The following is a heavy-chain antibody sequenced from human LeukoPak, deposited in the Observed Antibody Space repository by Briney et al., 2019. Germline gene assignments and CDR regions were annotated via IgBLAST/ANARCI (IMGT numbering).Heavy chain of an antibody. V-gene: IGHV1-18*01. Sequence: ASVKVSCKASGYTFTSYGISWVRQAPGQGLEWMGWISAYNGNTNYAQKLQGRVTMTTDTSTSTAYMELRSLRSDDTAVYYCARAGDSSSWYPTEYFQHWGQGTLATVSS. CDR1: GYTFTSYG. J-gene: IGHJ1*01. CDR3: ARAGDSSSWYPTEYFQH. CDR2: ISAYNGNT. D-gene: IGHD6-13*01.